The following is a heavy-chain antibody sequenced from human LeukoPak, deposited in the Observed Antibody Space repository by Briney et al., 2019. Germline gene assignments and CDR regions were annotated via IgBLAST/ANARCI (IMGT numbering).Heavy chain of an antibody. CDR2: ISAYNGNT. V-gene: IGHV1-18*01. D-gene: IGHD3-3*01. CDR1: GYTFTSYG. CDR3: ARDIRPYCDFWSGYHQGY. Sequence: GASVKVSCKASGYTFTSYGISWVRQAPGQGLEWMGWISAYNGNTNYAQKLQGRVTMTTDTSTSTAYMELRSLRSDDTAVYYCARDIRPYCDFWSGYHQGYWGQGTLVTVSS. J-gene: IGHJ4*02.